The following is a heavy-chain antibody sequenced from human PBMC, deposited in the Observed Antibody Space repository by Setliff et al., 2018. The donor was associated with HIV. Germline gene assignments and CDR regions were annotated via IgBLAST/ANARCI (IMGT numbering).Heavy chain of an antibody. CDR1: GGSVSSGSYY. V-gene: IGHV4-61*01. D-gene: IGHD6-25*01. J-gene: IGHJ4*02. CDR2: INHRGST. Sequence: PSETLSLTCTVSGGSVSSGSYYWSWIRQPPGKGLEWIGEINHRGSTKHNPSLKSRVTISLDTSKNQFSLKLTSVTAADTAVYYCARYSPRGYTLTGPYWGQGTLVTVSS. CDR3: ARYSPRGYTLTGPY.